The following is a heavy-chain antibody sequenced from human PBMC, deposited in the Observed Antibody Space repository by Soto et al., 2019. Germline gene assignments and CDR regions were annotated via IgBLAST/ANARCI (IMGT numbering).Heavy chain of an antibody. V-gene: IGHV1-58*01. D-gene: IGHD3-22*01. Sequence: SVKVSCKASGFTFTSSAVQWVRQARGQRLEWIGWIVVGSGNTNYAQKFQERVTITRDMSTSTAYMELSSLRSEDTAVYYCAARVHYYDSSGPGDYWGQGTLVTVS. CDR3: AARVHYYDSSGPGDY. J-gene: IGHJ4*02. CDR2: IVVGSGNT. CDR1: GFTFTSSA.